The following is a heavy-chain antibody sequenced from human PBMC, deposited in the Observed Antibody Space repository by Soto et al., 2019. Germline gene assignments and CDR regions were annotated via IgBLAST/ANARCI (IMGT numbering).Heavy chain of an antibody. Sequence: SETLSLTCTVSGGSIISGGYYWSWIRQHPGKGLEWIGYINYRGSTYYNPSLKSRVTISVDTSKNQFSLKLSSVTAADTAVYYCARHSIRSPYGSLQPKFDYRGQGTLVTVSS. CDR3: ARHSIRSPYGSLQPKFDY. V-gene: IGHV4-31*03. CDR2: INYRGST. CDR1: GGSIISGGYY. J-gene: IGHJ4*02. D-gene: IGHD3-10*01.